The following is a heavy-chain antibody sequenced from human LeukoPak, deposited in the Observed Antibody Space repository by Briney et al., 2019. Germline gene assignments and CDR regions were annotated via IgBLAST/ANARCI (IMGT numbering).Heavy chain of an antibody. CDR2: IYYSGST. Sequence: SETLSLTCTVSGGSISSSSYYWGWIRQPPGKGLEWIGSIYYSGSTYYNPSLKSRVTISVDTSKNQFSLKLSSVTAADTAVYYCARVDGSGSYSRFDPWGQGTLVTVSS. D-gene: IGHD3-10*01. CDR1: GGSISSSSYY. V-gene: IGHV4-39*07. CDR3: ARVDGSGSYSRFDP. J-gene: IGHJ5*02.